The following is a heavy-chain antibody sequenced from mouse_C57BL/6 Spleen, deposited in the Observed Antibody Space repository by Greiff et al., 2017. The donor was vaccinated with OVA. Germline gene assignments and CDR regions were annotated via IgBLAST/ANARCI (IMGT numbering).Heavy chain of an antibody. CDR1: DYAFSSSW. D-gene: IGHD2-2*01. Sequence: VQLQQSGPELVKPGASVKISCKASDYAFSSSWMNWVKQRPGKGLEWIGRIYPGDGDTNYNGKFKGKATLTADKSSSTAYMQLSSLTSEDSAVYFCARGGYDGDFDYWGQGTTLTVSS. J-gene: IGHJ2*01. CDR2: IYPGDGDT. V-gene: IGHV1-82*01. CDR3: ARGGYDGDFDY.